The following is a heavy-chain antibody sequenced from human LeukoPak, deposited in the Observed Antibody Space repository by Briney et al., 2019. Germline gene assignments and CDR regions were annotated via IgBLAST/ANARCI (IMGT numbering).Heavy chain of an antibody. CDR2: ISSSSSYI. V-gene: IGHV3-21*01. J-gene: IGHJ4*02. CDR1: GFTFSSYS. D-gene: IGHD1-7*01. Sequence: GGSLRLSCAASGFTFSSYSMSWARQAPGKGLEWVSSISSSSSYIYYADSVRGRFTISRDNAKNSLYLQMNSLRVEDTAVYYCVRDRGVRITGTTGYWGQGTLVTVSS. CDR3: VRDRGVRITGTTGY.